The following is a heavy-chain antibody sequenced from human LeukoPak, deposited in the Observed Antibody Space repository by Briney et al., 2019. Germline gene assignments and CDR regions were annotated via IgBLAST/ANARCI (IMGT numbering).Heavy chain of an antibody. CDR2: IYYSGST. J-gene: IGHJ6*03. Sequence: AETLSLTCSVSGGSIGSSSYYWGWIRQPPGEGLEWIGNIYYSGSTYFNPSLKSRLTISVYTSKNQFSLKLSAVTAADTAVYFCASVRRGFGESSKYYSYYYMDVWGNGTTVTISS. CDR1: GGSIGSSSYY. D-gene: IGHD3-10*01. CDR3: ASVRRGFGESSKYYSYYYMDV. V-gene: IGHV4-39*01.